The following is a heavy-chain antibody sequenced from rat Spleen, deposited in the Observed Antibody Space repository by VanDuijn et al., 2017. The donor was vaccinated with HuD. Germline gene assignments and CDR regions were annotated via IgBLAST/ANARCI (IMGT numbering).Heavy chain of an antibody. V-gene: IGHV2-19*01. CDR3: TRGWNNPFDY. D-gene: IGHD1-10*01. CDR1: GFSLTDYS. J-gene: IGHJ2*01. CDR2: IQSGGST. Sequence: QVQLKESGPGLVQPSQTLSLTCTVSGFSLTDYSVHWVRQPPGKGLEWMGRIQSGGSTDYNSALKSRLSISRDTSKSQVFLKMNSLQTEDTAIYYCTRGWNNPFDYWGQGVMVTVSS.